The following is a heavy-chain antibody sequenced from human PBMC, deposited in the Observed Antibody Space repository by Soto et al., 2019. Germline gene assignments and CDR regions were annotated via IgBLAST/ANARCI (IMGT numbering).Heavy chain of an antibody. Sequence: EVQLVESGGGLVQPGRSLRLSCAASGFTFDDYAMHWVRQAPGKGLEWVSGISWNSGSIGYADSVKGRFTISRDNAKNSLYLQMNSLRAEDTALYYCAKVITVAAIPDAFDIWGQGTMVTVSS. D-gene: IGHD2-15*01. J-gene: IGHJ3*02. CDR3: AKVITVAAIPDAFDI. V-gene: IGHV3-9*01. CDR2: ISWNSGSI. CDR1: GFTFDDYA.